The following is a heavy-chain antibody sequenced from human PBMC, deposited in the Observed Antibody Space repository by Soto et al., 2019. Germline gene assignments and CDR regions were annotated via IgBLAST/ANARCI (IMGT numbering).Heavy chain of an antibody. CDR2: INHSGST. V-gene: IGHV4-34*01. CDR1: GGSFSGYY. D-gene: IGHD2-8*01. J-gene: IGHJ5*02. Sequence: PSETLSLTCAVYGGSFSGYYWSWIRQPPGKGLEWFGEINHSGSTNYNPSLKSRVTISVDTSKNQFSLKLSSVTAADTAVYYCARGLGYCTNGVCEGDDNWFDPWGQGTLVTVSS. CDR3: ARGLGYCTNGVCEGDDNWFDP.